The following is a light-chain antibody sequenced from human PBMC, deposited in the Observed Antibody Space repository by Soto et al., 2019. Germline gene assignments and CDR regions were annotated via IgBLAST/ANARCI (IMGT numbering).Light chain of an antibody. CDR1: SSDVGRYDY. CDR2: AVT. CDR3: CSFAGSYSYV. J-gene: IGLJ1*01. V-gene: IGLV2-11*01. Sequence: QSALTQPRSVSASPGQSVTISCTGTSSDVGRYDYVSWYQQHPGKAPKLIVYAVTERPSGVPDRFSGSKSGNTASLTISGLQAEDEADYSCCSFAGSYSYVFGTGSKVTVL.